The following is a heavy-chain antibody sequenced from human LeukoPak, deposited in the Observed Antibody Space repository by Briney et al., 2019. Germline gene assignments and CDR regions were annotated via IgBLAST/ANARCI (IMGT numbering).Heavy chain of an antibody. CDR1: GYSFTAYY. J-gene: IGHJ4*02. Sequence: ASVKVSCKASGYSFTAYYIHWVRQAPGQGLEWTAWINSNSGATDYAQKFQGRVTMTRDTSSTTVYMELSRLGSDDTAVYYCAREGLTGTKEFDYWGQGTLVTVSS. CDR3: AREGLTGTKEFDY. CDR2: INSNSGAT. D-gene: IGHD1-14*01. V-gene: IGHV1-2*02.